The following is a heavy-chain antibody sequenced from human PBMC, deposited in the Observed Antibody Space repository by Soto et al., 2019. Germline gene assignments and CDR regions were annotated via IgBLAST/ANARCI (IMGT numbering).Heavy chain of an antibody. Sequence: QVQLVESGGGVVQPGRSLRLSCAASGFTFSNYGMHWVRQAPGKGLEWVAFILYDGSDKYFADSVKGRFTISRDISKNTLDLQMNSLRAEDTAVYYCAKDRIVMIRGVMNYYGMDVWGQGTTVTVSS. D-gene: IGHD3-10*01. CDR2: ILYDGSDK. CDR1: GFTFSNYG. CDR3: AKDRIVMIRGVMNYYGMDV. J-gene: IGHJ6*02. V-gene: IGHV3-30*18.